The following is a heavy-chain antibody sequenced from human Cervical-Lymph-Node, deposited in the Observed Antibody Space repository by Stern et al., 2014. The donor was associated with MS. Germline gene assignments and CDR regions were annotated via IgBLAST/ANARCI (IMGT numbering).Heavy chain of an antibody. J-gene: IGHJ5*02. CDR1: GYTFTSLG. CDR2: ISAYNGNT. V-gene: IGHV1-18*01. Sequence: QLQLVQSGAGVKKPGASVKVSCKASGYTFTSLGISWVRQAPGQGLEWMGWISAYNGNTSYAQSLQVRVTLTTDTSTSTAYMELRSLTSDDTAVYFCASGSLEVFDPWGQGTLVTVSS. D-gene: IGHD5-24*01. CDR3: ASGSLEVFDP.